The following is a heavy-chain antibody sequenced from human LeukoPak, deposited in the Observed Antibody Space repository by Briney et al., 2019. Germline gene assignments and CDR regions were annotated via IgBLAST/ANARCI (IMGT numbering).Heavy chain of an antibody. CDR2: FDPEDGET. V-gene: IGHV1-24*01. J-gene: IGHJ4*02. Sequence: ASVKVCCKVSGYTLTELSMHWVRQAPGKGLEWMGGFDPEDGETIYAQKFQGRVTMTEDTSTDTAYMELSSLRSEDTAVYYCATVLEQWLPLGYWGQGTLVTVSS. CDR1: GYTLTELS. D-gene: IGHD6-19*01. CDR3: ATVLEQWLPLGY.